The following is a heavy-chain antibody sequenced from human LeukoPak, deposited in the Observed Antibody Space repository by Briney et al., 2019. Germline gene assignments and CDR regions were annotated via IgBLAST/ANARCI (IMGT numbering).Heavy chain of an antibody. CDR1: GYTFTGYY. CDR3: ARDLYYYDSSGYWVYYFDY. D-gene: IGHD3-22*01. V-gene: IGHV1-2*06. J-gene: IGHJ4*02. CDR2: INPNSGGT. Sequence: GASVKVSCKASGYTFTGYYMHWVRQAPGQGLEWMGRINPNSGGTNYAQKFQGRVTMTRDTSISTAYVELSRLRSDDTAVYYCARDLYYYDSSGYWVYYFDYWGQGTLVTVSS.